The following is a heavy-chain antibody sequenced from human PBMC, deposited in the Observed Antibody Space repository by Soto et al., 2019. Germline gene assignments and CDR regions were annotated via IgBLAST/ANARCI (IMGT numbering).Heavy chain of an antibody. CDR3: ARAVYYYDSSGFLYYFDY. Sequence: NPSETLSLTCAVSGYSISSGYYWGWIRQPPGKGLEWIGSIYHSGSTYYNPSLKSRVTISVDTSKNQFSLKLSSVTAADTAVYYCARAVYYYDSSGFLYYFDYWGQGTLVTVSS. CDR2: IYHSGST. J-gene: IGHJ4*02. V-gene: IGHV4-38-2*01. CDR1: GYSISSGYY. D-gene: IGHD3-22*01.